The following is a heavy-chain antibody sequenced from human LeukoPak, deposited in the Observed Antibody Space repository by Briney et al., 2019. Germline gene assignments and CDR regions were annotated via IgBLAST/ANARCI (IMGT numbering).Heavy chain of an antibody. CDR2: IYYTGST. CDR3: ATRLFNGWFAP. Sequence: SETLSLTCTVSGASISSYYWSWIRQSPGKGLEWIGYIYYTGSTNYNPSLKSRVTMSVDTSKNQFSLKLSSVTAADTAVYYCATRLFNGWFAPWGQGTLVTVSS. D-gene: IGHD4/OR15-4a*01. CDR1: GASISSYY. J-gene: IGHJ5*02. V-gene: IGHV4-59*01.